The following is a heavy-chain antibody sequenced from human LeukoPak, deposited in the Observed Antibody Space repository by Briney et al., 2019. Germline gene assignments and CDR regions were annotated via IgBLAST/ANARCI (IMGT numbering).Heavy chain of an antibody. CDR1: GGSISSSSYY. Sequence: SETLSLTCTVSGGSISSSSYYWGWIRQPPGKGLEWIGSIYHSGSTYYNPSLKSRVTISVDTSKNQSSLKLSSVTAADTAVYYCAREGPCWGQGTLVTVSS. CDR2: IYHSGST. J-gene: IGHJ4*02. CDR3: AREGPC. V-gene: IGHV4-39*07.